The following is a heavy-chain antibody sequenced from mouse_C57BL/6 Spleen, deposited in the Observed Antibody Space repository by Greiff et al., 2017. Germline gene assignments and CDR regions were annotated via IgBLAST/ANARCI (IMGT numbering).Heavy chain of an antibody. CDR3: SREGGDGSCSLDY. D-gene: IGHD1-1*01. V-gene: IGHV1-55*01. J-gene: IGHJ2*01. CDR1: GYTFTGYW. CDR2: IYPGSGST. Sequence: QVQLQQPGAELVKPGASVKMSCKASGYTFTGYWINWVKQRPGQGLEWIGDIYPGSGSTNYNEKFKSKATLTVDTTSSTAYMQLSSRTSEDSAVYYCSREGGDGSCSLDYWGQGTTLTVSS.